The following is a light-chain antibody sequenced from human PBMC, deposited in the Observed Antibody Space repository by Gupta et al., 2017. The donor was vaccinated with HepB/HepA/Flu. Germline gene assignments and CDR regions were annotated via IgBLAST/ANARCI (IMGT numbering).Light chain of an antibody. V-gene: IGKV4-1*01. CDR3: QQYYSTPYT. J-gene: IGKJ2*01. Sequence: DIVITQPPDPLAVSLGERATINCKSSQSVLYSSNNKNYLAWYQQKPGQPPKLLIYWASTRESGVPDRFSGSGSGTDFTLTISSLQAEDVAVYYCQQYYSTPYTFGQGTKLEIK. CDR2: WAS. CDR1: QSVLYSSNNKNY.